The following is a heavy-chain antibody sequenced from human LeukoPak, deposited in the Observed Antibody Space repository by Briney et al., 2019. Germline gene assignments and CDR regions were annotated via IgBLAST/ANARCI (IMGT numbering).Heavy chain of an antibody. D-gene: IGHD6-19*01. Sequence: GASLRLSCAASGFTFSNYAMSWVRQAPGKGLEWVSAITGSGGNTYYADSVKGRFTISRDNSKNTLYLQMNSLRAEDTAVYYCARGYSSGWYEGLDYWGQGTLVTVSS. CDR1: GFTFSNYA. CDR2: ITGSGGNT. V-gene: IGHV3-23*01. CDR3: ARGYSSGWYEGLDY. J-gene: IGHJ4*02.